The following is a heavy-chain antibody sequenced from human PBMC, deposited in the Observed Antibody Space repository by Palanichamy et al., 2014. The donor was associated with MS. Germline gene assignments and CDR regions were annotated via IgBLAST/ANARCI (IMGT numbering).Heavy chain of an antibody. CDR2: IDPSDSYT. V-gene: IGHV5-10-1*03. Sequence: EVQLVQSGAEVKKPGESLRISCQGSGYSFTSYWINWVRQMPGKGLEWMGNIDPSDSYTKYSPSFQGHVTISADESISTVYLQWSSLKASDTAMYYCARRGAGGLPSLLYNYYGMDVWGQGTTVTVSS. CDR1: GYSFTSYW. J-gene: IGHJ6*02. D-gene: IGHD6-13*01. CDR3: ARRGAGGLPSLLYNYYGMDV.